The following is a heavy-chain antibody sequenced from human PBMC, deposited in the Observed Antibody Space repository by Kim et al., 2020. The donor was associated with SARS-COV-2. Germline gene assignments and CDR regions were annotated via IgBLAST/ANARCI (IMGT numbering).Heavy chain of an antibody. CDR2: INHSGST. CDR3: ARAGSGYCSSTSCYSWGNWFDP. V-gene: IGHV4-34*01. J-gene: IGHJ5*02. Sequence: SETLSLTCAVYGGSFSGYYWSWIRQPPGKGLEWIGEINHSGSTNYNPSLKSRVTISVDTSKNQFSLKLSSVTAADTAVYYCARAGSGYCSSTSCYSWGNWFDPWGQGTLVTVSS. D-gene: IGHD2-2*02. CDR1: GGSFSGYY.